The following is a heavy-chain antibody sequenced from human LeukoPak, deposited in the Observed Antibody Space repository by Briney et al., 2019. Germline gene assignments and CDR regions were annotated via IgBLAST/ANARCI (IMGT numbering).Heavy chain of an antibody. V-gene: IGHV4-39*07. Sequence: SETLSLTCTVSGGSISSSSYYWGWIRQPPGKGLEWIGSIYYSGCTYYNPSLKSRGTMSVDTSKNQFSLNLSSVTAADTAVYYCHLVRGGGYFDYWGQGTLVTVSS. CDR3: HLVRGGGYFDY. D-gene: IGHD3-10*01. CDR2: IYYSGCT. CDR1: GGSISSSSYY. J-gene: IGHJ4*02.